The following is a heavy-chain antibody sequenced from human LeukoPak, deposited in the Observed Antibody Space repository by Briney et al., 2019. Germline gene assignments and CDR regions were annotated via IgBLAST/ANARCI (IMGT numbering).Heavy chain of an antibody. CDR2: INPNSGGT. CDR1: GYTFTGYY. Sequence: EASVKVSCKASGYTFTGYYMHWVRQAPGQGLEWMGRINPNSGGTNYAQKFQDRVTMTRDTSISTAYMELSRLRSDDTAVYYCANVYYDSSGPPVYWGQGTLVTVSS. CDR3: ANVYYDSSGPPVY. D-gene: IGHD3-22*01. J-gene: IGHJ4*02. V-gene: IGHV1-2*06.